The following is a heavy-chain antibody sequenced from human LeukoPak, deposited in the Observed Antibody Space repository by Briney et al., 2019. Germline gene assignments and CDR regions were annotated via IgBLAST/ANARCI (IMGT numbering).Heavy chain of an antibody. CDR3: AKDQDTDTAMVWSRGLIDY. V-gene: IGHV3-23*01. CDR1: GFTFSSYG. Sequence: PGGSLRLSCAASGFTFSSYGMSWVRQAPGKGLEWVSAISGSGGSTYYADSVKGRFTISRDNSKNTLYLQMNSLRAEDTAVYYCAKDQDTDTAMVWSRGLIDYWGQGTLVTVSS. J-gene: IGHJ4*02. CDR2: ISGSGGST. D-gene: IGHD5-18*01.